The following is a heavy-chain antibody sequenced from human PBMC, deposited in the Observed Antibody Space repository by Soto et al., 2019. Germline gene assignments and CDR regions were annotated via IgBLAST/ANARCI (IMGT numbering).Heavy chain of an antibody. D-gene: IGHD5-12*01. CDR2: ISSGSSYI. CDR3: ARVVSGRSDY. J-gene: IGHJ4*02. CDR1: GFTFSSYI. Sequence: GSLRLSCAASGFTFSSYIMNWVRQAPGKGLEWVSSISSGSSYIYYADSVKGRFTISRHNAKNSLYLQINSLRAEDTAVYYCARVVSGRSDYWGQGTLVTVSS. V-gene: IGHV3-21*01.